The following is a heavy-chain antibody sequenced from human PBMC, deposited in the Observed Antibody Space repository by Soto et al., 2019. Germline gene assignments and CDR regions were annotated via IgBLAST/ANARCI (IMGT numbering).Heavy chain of an antibody. V-gene: IGHV5-10-1*01. CDR2: IDPSDSYT. CDR1: GYSFTSYW. CDR3: ARQRSSSWYTFPYYYYYGMAV. Sequence: GESLKISCKGSGYSFTSYWISWVRQMPGKGLEWMGRIDPSDSYTNYSPSFQGHVTISADKSISTAYLQWSSLKASDTAMYYCARQRSSSWYTFPYYYYYGMAVWGKGTTVTASS. D-gene: IGHD6-13*01. J-gene: IGHJ6*04.